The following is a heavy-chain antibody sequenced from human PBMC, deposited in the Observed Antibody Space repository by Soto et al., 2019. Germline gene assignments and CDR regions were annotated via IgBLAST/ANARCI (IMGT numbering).Heavy chain of an antibody. V-gene: IGHV3-7*01. J-gene: IGHJ6*02. Sequence: GSLRLSCAASEFTFDKYYMTWVRQAPGKGPECVANIKPDGSEQYYVDSVKGRFTISRDNANNSLYLQMNSLRAEDTAVYFCARGNWNYYYGFDVWGQGTTVTVSS. CDR1: EFTFDKYY. CDR2: IKPDGSEQ. CDR3: ARGNWNYYYGFDV. D-gene: IGHD1-20*01.